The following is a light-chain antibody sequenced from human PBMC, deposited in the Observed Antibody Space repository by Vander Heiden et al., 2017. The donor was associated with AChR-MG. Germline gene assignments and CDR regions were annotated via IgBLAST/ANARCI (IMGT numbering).Light chain of an antibody. V-gene: IGLV2-8*01. Sequence: QSALTQPPSASGSPGQSVTISCTGTSSDVGGYNYVSWYQQHPAKAPKLMIYEVSKRPSGVADRFSGSKSGNTASLTVSGLQAEDEADYYCSSYAGSNNLVFGGGTKLTVL. J-gene: IGLJ2*01. CDR3: SSYAGSNNLV. CDR1: SSDVGGYNY. CDR2: EVS.